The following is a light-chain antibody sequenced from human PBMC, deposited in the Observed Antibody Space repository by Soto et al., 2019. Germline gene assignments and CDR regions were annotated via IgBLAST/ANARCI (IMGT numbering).Light chain of an antibody. CDR3: QSYDSSLSGCV. J-gene: IGLJ1*01. V-gene: IGLV1-40*01. CDR1: SSNIGASYD. CDR2: GNS. Sequence: QSVLTQPPSVSGAPGQRVTISCTGSSSNIGASYDVPWYQQLPGTAPKLLISGNSNRPSGVPDRFSGSKSGTSASLAITGIQAEDEADYYCQSYDSSLSGCVFGTGTKVTVL.